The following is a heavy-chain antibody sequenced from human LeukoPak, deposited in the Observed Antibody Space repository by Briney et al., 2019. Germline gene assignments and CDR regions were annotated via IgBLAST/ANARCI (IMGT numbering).Heavy chain of an antibody. D-gene: IGHD3-3*01. J-gene: IGHJ4*02. CDR3: ARESRVGDFWSGYPTQFDY. Sequence: GGSLRLSCAASGFTFSSYSMNWVRQAPGKGLEWVSYISSSSSTIYYADSVKGRFTISRDNAKNSLYLQMNSLRAEDTAVYYCARESRVGDFWSGYPTQFDYSGQGTLVTVSS. CDR2: ISSSSSTI. CDR1: GFTFSSYS. V-gene: IGHV3-48*04.